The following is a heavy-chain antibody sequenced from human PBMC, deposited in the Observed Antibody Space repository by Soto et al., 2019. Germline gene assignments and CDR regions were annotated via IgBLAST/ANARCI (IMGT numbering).Heavy chain of an antibody. CDR1: GFTFSSYS. V-gene: IGHV3-48*02. CDR3: AREAYSSGLNLFDP. J-gene: IGHJ5*02. D-gene: IGHD6-19*01. Sequence: GGSLRLSCAASGFTFSSYSMNWVRQAPGKGLEWVSYISSSSSTIYYADSVKGRFTISRDNAKNSLYLQMNSLRDEDTAVYYCAREAYSSGLNLFDPWGQGTLVPVSS. CDR2: ISSSSSTI.